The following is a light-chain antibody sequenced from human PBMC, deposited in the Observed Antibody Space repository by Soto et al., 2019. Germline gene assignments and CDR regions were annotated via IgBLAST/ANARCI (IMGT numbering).Light chain of an antibody. CDR1: SSDIGAYIH. CDR2: DVS. CDR3: TSYTTSGTYV. V-gene: IGLV2-14*03. J-gene: IGLJ1*01. Sequence: QSALTQPASVSGSPGQSIAVSCSGTSSDIGAYIHVSWYQQHPGEAPKLMIYDVSNRPSGVSDRFSGSKSGNTASLTISGLQAEDEADYYCTSYTTSGTYVFGAGTKLTVL.